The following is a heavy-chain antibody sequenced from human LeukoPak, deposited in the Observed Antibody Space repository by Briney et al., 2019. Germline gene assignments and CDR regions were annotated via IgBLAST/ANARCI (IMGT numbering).Heavy chain of an antibody. CDR2: IYSSGTN. D-gene: IGHD3/OR15-3a*01. CDR3: GRRPAVDGPIDN. J-gene: IGHJ4*02. V-gene: IGHV4-59*01. CDR1: GGSLHRSF. Sequence: SETLSLTCVVSGGSLHRSFWTWVRQPPGKGLEWIGRIYSSGTNDYNPSLKSRLTISIDTSKNQFSLRLASVTAADTAVYYCGRRPAVDGPIDNWGQGILVAVSS.